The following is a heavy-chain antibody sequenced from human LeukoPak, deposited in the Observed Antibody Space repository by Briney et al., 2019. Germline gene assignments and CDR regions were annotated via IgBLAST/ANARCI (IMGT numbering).Heavy chain of an antibody. Sequence: SETLSLTCTVSGGSISSGDYYWSWIRQPPGKGLEWIGYIYYSGSTYYNPSLKSRVTISVDTSKNQFSLKLSSVTAADTAVYYCARAGFRYSSSWYYYAMDVWGQGTTVTVSS. CDR2: IYYSGST. V-gene: IGHV4-30-4*01. D-gene: IGHD6-13*01. CDR3: ARAGFRYSSSWYYYAMDV. CDR1: GGSISSGDYY. J-gene: IGHJ6*02.